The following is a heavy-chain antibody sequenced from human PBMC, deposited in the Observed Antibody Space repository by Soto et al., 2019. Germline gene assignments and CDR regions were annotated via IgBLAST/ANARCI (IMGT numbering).Heavy chain of an antibody. CDR2: IYYSGST. Sequence: SEPLSLTCAVYDGSISSYYWSWILQPPGKGLEWIGYIYYSGSTNYNPSLKSRVTISVDTSKNQFSLKLSSVTAADTAVYYCARAPRGNYGYPSYFDYWGQGTLVTVSS. D-gene: IGHD3-10*01. CDR3: ARAPRGNYGYPSYFDY. CDR1: DGSISSYY. V-gene: IGHV4-59*01. J-gene: IGHJ4*02.